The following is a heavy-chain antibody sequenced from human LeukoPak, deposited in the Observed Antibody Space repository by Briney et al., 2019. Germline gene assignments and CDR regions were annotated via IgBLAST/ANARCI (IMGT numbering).Heavy chain of an antibody. CDR1: GGSISSGGYY. CDR2: IYYSGST. CDR3: ARVRGLYYGDAFDI. J-gene: IGHJ3*02. D-gene: IGHD3-10*01. Sequence: SETLSLTCTVSGGSISSGGYYWSWIRQHPGKGLEWIGYIYYSGSTYYNPSLKSRVTISVDTSKNQFSLKLSSVTAADTAVYYCARVRGLYYGDAFDIWGQGTMVTVSS. V-gene: IGHV4-30-4*08.